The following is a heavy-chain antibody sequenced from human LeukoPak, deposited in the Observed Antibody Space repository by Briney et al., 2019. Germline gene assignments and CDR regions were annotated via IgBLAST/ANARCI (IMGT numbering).Heavy chain of an antibody. V-gene: IGHV4-39*01. CDR3: ARSTIAAADPYYFDY. D-gene: IGHD6-13*01. J-gene: IGHJ4*02. Sequence: SETLSLTCTVSGGSISSSSYYWGWIRQPPGKGLEWIGSIYYSGSTYYNPSLKSRVTISVDTSKYQFSLKLSSVTAADTAVYYCARSTIAAADPYYFDYWGQGTLVTVSS. CDR1: GGSISSSSYY. CDR2: IYYSGST.